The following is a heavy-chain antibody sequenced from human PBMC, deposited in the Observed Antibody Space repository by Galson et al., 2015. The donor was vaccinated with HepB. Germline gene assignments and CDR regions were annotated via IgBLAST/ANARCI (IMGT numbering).Heavy chain of an antibody. J-gene: IGHJ6*02. D-gene: IGHD2-2*01. CDR1: GFTFNNYT. CDR2: ITDGGGNT. CDR3: ARDRGWEDIVVERAAYYYGMDA. V-gene: IGHV3-23*01. Sequence: SLRLSCAASGFTFNNYTMNWVRQAPGKGLEWVSAITDGGGNTYYADSVKGRFTISRDNSKNTLYLQMNSLRAEDTAVYYCARDRGWEDIVVERAAYYYGMDAWGQGTTVTVSS.